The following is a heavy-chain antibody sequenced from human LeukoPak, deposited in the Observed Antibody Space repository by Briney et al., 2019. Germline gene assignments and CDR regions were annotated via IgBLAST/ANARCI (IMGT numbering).Heavy chain of an antibody. Sequence: SETLSLTCSVSGGSTIGHWWSWIRQPPGKGLEWIGDVFYSGNNNYNPSLNRRLTISLAPSKNQFSRNLSSVTATDTAMSHCSRRNTADASIDFWRGGTLDTASS. CDR3: SRRNTADASIDF. D-gene: IGHD4-17*01. J-gene: IGHJ4*02. CDR1: GGSTIGHW. CDR2: VFYSGNN. V-gene: IGHV4-59*08.